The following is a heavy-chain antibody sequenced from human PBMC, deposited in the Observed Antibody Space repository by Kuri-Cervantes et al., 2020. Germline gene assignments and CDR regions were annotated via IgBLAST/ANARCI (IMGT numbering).Heavy chain of an antibody. V-gene: IGHV3-30-3*01. D-gene: IGHD2-2*02. CDR3: AKVLRRHIVVVPAALPLDY. J-gene: IGHJ4*02. CDR1: GFTFSSYA. Sequence: LKISCAASGFTFSSYAMHWVRQAPGKGLEWVAVISYDGSNKYYADSVKGRFTISRDNSKNTLYLQMNSLRAEDTAVYYCAKVLRRHIVVVPAALPLDYWGQGTLVTVSS. CDR2: ISYDGSNK.